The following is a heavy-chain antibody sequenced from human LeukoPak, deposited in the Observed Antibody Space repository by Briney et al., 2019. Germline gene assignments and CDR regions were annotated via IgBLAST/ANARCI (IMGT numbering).Heavy chain of an antibody. D-gene: IGHD5/OR15-5a*01. CDR2: IYPDDSDT. CDR3: ARRSSIGSPLFDY. Sequence: GESLKISCQVSGYSFTSYWIGWVRQMPGKGLEWMGIIYPDDSDTRYSPSFEGQVTVSAAKSISTAYLQWSSLKTSDTAMYYCARRSSIGSPLFDYWGQGTLVTVSS. CDR1: GYSFTSYW. V-gene: IGHV5-51*01. J-gene: IGHJ4*02.